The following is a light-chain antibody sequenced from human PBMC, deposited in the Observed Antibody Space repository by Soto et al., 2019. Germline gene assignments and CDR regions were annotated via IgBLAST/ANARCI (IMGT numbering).Light chain of an antibody. CDR1: QSVSSSH. J-gene: IGKJ2*01. CDR3: QQYDSSPRLYT. CDR2: GAS. Sequence: ESVLTQSPGTLSLSPGERATLSCRASQSVSSSHLAWYQQKPGQAPRLLIYGASKRAPGIPDRFSGRGSGTDFTLTISRLEPEDFALYYCQQYDSSPRLYTFGQGTKVEIK. V-gene: IGKV3-20*01.